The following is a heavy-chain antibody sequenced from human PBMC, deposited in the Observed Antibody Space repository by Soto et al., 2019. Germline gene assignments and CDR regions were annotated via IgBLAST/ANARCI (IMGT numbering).Heavy chain of an antibody. D-gene: IGHD3-16*02. V-gene: IGHV1-69*12. CDR1: GGTFSSYA. Sequence: QVQLVQSGAEVKKPGSSVKVSCKASGGTFSSYAISWVRQAPGQGLEWMGGIIPIFGTANYAQKFQGRVTITADESTSTAHVELSSLRSEDTAVYYCARGDGETYYDYVWGSNRYNYWGQGTLVTVSS. CDR2: IIPIFGTA. CDR3: ARGDGETYYDYVWGSNRYNY. J-gene: IGHJ4*02.